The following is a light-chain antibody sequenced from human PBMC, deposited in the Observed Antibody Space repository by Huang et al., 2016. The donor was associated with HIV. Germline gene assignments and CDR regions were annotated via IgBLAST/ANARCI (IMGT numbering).Light chain of an antibody. J-gene: IGKJ1*01. CDR3: QQFNTYPWT. Sequence: DVQMTQSPSTLSASTGDRVTITCRANQSISTWLAWYQQKPGKAPNLLIYKASSLESGVPSRFSGSVSGTEFTLTISSLQPDDVATYYCQQFNTYPWTFGQGTRVEIK. CDR1: QSISTW. V-gene: IGKV1-5*03. CDR2: KAS.